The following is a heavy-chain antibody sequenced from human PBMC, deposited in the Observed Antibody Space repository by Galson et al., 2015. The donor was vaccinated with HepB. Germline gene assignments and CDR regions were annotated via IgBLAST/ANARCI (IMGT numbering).Heavy chain of an antibody. CDR1: GYTFTSYY. V-gene: IGHV1-46*01. CDR2: INPSGGST. Sequence: SVKVSCKASGYTFTSYYMHWVRQAPGQGLEWMGIINPSGGSTGYAQKFQGRVTMTRDTSTSTVYMELSSLRSEDTAVYYCARDRGGFSHDDEFDMWGQGTMVTVSS. J-gene: IGHJ3*02. CDR3: ARDRGGFSHDDEFDM. D-gene: IGHD3-16*01.